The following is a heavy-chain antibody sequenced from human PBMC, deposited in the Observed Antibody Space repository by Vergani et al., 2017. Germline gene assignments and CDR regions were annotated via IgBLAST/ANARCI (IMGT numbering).Heavy chain of an antibody. CDR3: ASRVSANGGLDT. Sequence: VQLVESGGGLVKPGGSLRLSCEGSGFTFKNNTMTWVRQAPGKGLEWVSSISSLSAYLHYADSVKGRFTIARDNANKSLFLQMNNLRADDTAVYYCASRVSANGGLDTWGQGTLVTVSS. J-gene: IGHJ5*02. V-gene: IGHV3-21*02. CDR2: ISSLSAYL. D-gene: IGHD2-15*01. CDR1: GFTFKNNT.